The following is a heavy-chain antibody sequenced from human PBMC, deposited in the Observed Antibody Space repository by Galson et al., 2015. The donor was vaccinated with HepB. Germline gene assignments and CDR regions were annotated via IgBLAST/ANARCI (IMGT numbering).Heavy chain of an antibody. CDR1: GFTFSSYG. D-gene: IGHD4-11*01. J-gene: IGHJ5*02. Sequence: SLRLSCAASGFTFSSYGMHWVRQAPGKGLEWVAVISYDGSNKYYADSVKGRFTISRDNSKNTLYLQMNSLRAEDTAVYYCAKDAVTRGPAGFDPWGQGTLVTVSS. CDR3: AKDAVTRGPAGFDP. CDR2: ISYDGSNK. V-gene: IGHV3-30*18.